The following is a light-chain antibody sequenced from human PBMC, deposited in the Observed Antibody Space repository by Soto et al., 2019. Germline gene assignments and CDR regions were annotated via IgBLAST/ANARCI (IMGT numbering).Light chain of an antibody. V-gene: IGKV1-9*01. Sequence: DIQLTQSPSFLSASEGDRVTIACLASQGIGNLLAWYQQKPGKGPKLLICFASTLQSGVPSRFTGSGSGTEFTLTISSLQPEDFGTFYCQQFNSYPRTFGQGTKVDIK. CDR1: QGIGNL. CDR2: FAS. CDR3: QQFNSYPRT. J-gene: IGKJ1*01.